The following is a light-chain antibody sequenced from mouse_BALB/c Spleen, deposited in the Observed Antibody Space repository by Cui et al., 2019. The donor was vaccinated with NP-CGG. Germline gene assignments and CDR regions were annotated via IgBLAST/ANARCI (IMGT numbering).Light chain of an antibody. Sequence: QAVVTQESALTTSPGETVTLTCRSSTGAVTTSNYANWVQEKPDHLFTGLIGGTNNRAPGVPARFSGSLIGDKAALTITGAQTEDEAIYFCAQWYNNHWVFGGGTKLTVL. CDR2: GTN. J-gene: IGLJ1*01. V-gene: IGLV1*01. CDR1: TGAVTTSNY. CDR3: AQWYNNHWV.